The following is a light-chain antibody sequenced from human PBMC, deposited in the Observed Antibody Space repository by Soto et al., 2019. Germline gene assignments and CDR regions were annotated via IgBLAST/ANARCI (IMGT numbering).Light chain of an antibody. CDR3: SSYAGSNNYV. V-gene: IGLV2-8*01. Sequence: QSALTQPPSASGSPGQSVTISCTGTSSDVGAHNFVSWHQQHPGKAPKLMIYEVSKRPSGVPDRFSGSKSGNTASLTVSGLHPEDEADYYCSSYAGSNNYVYGTGTKVTVL. CDR1: SSDVGAHNF. J-gene: IGLJ1*01. CDR2: EVS.